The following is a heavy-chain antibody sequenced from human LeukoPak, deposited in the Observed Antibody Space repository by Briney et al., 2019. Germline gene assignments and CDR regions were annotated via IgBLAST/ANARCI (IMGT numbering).Heavy chain of an antibody. CDR3: AKESVGYCSGGSCYIYYFDY. J-gene: IGHJ4*02. CDR1: GFTFDDYA. CDR2: ISWNSGSI. Sequence: GGSLRLSCAASGFTFDDYAMHWVRQAPGTGLEWVSGISWNSGSIGYADSVKGRFTISRDNSKNTLYLQMNSLRAEDTAVYYCAKESVGYCSGGSCYIYYFDYWGQGTLVTVSS. V-gene: IGHV3-9*01. D-gene: IGHD2-15*01.